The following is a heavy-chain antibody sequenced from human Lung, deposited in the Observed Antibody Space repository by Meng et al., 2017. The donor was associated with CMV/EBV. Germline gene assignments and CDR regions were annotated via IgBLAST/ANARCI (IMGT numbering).Heavy chain of an antibody. CDR2: ISSSGSTI. V-gene: IGHV3-48*03. CDR1: GFTFSSYE. J-gene: IGHJ6*02. Sequence: SCAASGFTFSSYEMNWVRQAPGKGLEWVSYISSSGSTIYYADSVKGRFTISRDNAKNSLYLQMNSLRAEDTAVYYCAIDGGLVVVPAAIRFDYYYYGMDVWXQGTTVTVSS. D-gene: IGHD2-2*02. CDR3: AIDGGLVVVPAAIRFDYYYYGMDV.